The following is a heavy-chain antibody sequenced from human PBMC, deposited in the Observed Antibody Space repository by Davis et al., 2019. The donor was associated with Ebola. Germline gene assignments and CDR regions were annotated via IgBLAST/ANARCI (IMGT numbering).Heavy chain of an antibody. D-gene: IGHD3-16*01. CDR2: INHTGST. CDR1: GGSFSTSSHY. CDR3: ASFTFGRGGY. J-gene: IGHJ4*02. Sequence: SETLSLTCSVSGGSFSTSSHYWVWVRQPPGKGLEWIGEINHTGSTSYNPSLKSRVTISVDTSKNQFSLKLTSVTAADTAVYYCASFTFGRGGYWGQGTLVNVSS. V-gene: IGHV4-39*07.